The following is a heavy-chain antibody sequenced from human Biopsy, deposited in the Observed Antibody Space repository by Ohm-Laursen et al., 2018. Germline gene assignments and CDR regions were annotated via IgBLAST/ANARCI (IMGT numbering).Heavy chain of an antibody. Sequence: SSVKVSCKAPGGTFSNYGVNWVRQAPGQGLEWLGGNIPILGTGNYAQKFQDRVTVAADTSTSTATMELRSLRSDDTAVYYCATKLTGYFHHWGQGIPVTVSS. CDR3: ATKLTGYFHH. J-gene: IGHJ1*01. D-gene: IGHD3-9*01. CDR1: GGTFSNYG. V-gene: IGHV1-69*06. CDR2: NIPILGTG.